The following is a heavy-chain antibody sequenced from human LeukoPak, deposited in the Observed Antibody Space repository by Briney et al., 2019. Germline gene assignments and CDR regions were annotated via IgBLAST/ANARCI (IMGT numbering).Heavy chain of an antibody. CDR1: GGSFSGYY. V-gene: IGHV4-34*01. D-gene: IGHD6-13*01. CDR3: ARTHGAGTDY. CDR2: INHSGST. J-gene: IGHJ4*02. Sequence: SETLSLTCAVYGGSFSGYYWSWIRQPPGKGPEWIGEINHSGSTNYNPSLKSRVTISVDTSKNQFSLKLNSVSAADTAVYYCARTHGAGTDYWGQGTLVTVSS.